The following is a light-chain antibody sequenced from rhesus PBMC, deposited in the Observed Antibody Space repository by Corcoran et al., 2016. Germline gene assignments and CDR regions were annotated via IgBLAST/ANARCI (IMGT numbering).Light chain of an antibody. CDR1: ENRNNY. CDR3: QHHYGVPWT. Sequence: DIQLTQSPSSLSASVGDRVTITCRASENRNNYLHWYQPKQGKAPKLLVYKTANLPSGAPSRFSDSGSGTDYTFNLSSLQPEDFAFYYCQHHYGVPWTFGQGTKVELK. J-gene: IGKJ1*01. V-gene: IGKV1-74*01. CDR2: KTA.